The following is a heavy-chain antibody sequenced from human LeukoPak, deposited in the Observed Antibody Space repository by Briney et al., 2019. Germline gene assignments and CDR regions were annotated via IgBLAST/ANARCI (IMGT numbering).Heavy chain of an antibody. CDR2: ISGSGGST. CDR3: AKDESGSYFDY. V-gene: IGHV3-23*01. J-gene: IGHJ4*02. Sequence: GGSLRLSCAASGFTFSSDAMSWVRQAPGKGPEWVSAISGSGGSTYYADSVKGRFTIARDNSKNTLYLQMNSLRAEDTAVYYCAKDESGSYFDYWGQGTLVTVSS. CDR1: GFTFSSDA. D-gene: IGHD1-26*01.